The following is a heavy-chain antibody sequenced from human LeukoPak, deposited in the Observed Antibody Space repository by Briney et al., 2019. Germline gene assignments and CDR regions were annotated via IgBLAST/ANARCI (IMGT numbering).Heavy chain of an antibody. D-gene: IGHD6-6*01. CDR2: LSHDGTFT. V-gene: IGHV3-43*01. CDR3: AKGWSSSSSSYFDA. J-gene: IGHJ4*02. Sequence: GGSLRLSCAASGFTFDDYIMHWVRQSPGKHLEWVSLLSHDGTFTYYADSVRGRFTISRDNSKNFVYLQLTGLTSEDSGLYYCAKGWSSSSSSYFDAWGQGTLVTVS. CDR1: GFTFDDYI.